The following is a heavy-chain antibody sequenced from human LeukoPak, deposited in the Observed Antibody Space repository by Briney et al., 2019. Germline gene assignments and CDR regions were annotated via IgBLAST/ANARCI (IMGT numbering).Heavy chain of an antibody. J-gene: IGHJ4*02. D-gene: IGHD2-15*01. CDR2: INPSGGST. CDR3: VRRSGWWLNFDY. Sequence: ASVKVSCKASGYTFASYYMHWVRQAPGQGLEWMGIINPSGGSTSYAQKFQGRVTMTRDTSTSTVYMELSSLRSEDTAVYYCVRRSGWWLNFDYWGQGTLVTVSS. CDR1: GYTFASYY. V-gene: IGHV1-46*01.